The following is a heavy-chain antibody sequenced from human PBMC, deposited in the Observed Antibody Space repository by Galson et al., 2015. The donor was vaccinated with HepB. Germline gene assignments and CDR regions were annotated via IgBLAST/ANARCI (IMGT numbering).Heavy chain of an antibody. CDR3: ARDAGGYSYGYFGY. CDR2: ISSNSRYI. CDR1: GFTFSSYT. V-gene: IGHV3-21*01. D-gene: IGHD5-18*01. Sequence: SLRLSCAASGFTFSSYTMNWVRQAPGKGLEWVSSISSNSRYIYYAGSVKGRFTISRDNAKISLYLQLNSLRAEDTAVYFCARDAGGYSYGYFGYWGQGMLVTVSS. J-gene: IGHJ4*02.